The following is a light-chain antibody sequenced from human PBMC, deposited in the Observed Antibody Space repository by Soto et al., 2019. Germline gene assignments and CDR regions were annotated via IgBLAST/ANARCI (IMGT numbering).Light chain of an antibody. CDR2: DAS. V-gene: IGKV1-5*01. Sequence: DIQMTQSPSTLSASVGDRVTITCRASQSITIWLAWYQQKPGKVPKLLIFDASSLESGVPSRFSGSGSGTEFTLTISSLQPDDFATYYCQHYNSYSWTFGQGTKVEIK. CDR1: QSITIW. CDR3: QHYNSYSWT. J-gene: IGKJ1*01.